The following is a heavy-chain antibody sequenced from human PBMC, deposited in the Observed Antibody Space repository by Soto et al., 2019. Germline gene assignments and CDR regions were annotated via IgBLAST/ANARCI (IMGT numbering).Heavy chain of an antibody. CDR3: ARGSSNWAYYFDF. CDR1: GLTFSSYS. Sequence: EVHLVESGGGLVQPGGSLRLSCAASGLTFSSYSRNWVGQAPGKGLEWVSYITSSGTTVYYADSVRGRFTISRDNAKNSLYLQMNSLRDDDTAVYYCARGSSNWAYYFDFWGQGTLVTVSS. J-gene: IGHJ4*02. CDR2: ITSSGTTV. D-gene: IGHD6-13*01. V-gene: IGHV3-48*02.